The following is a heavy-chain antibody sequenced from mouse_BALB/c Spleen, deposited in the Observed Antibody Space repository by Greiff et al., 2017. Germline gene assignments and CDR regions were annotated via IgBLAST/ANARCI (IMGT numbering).Heavy chain of an antibody. Sequence: EVKLMESGPGLVKPSQSLSLTCTVTGYSITSDYAWNWIRQFPGNKLEWMGYISYSGSTSYNPSLKSRISITRDTSKNQFFLQLNSVTTEDTATYYCARGRWLPFAYWGQGTLVTVSA. V-gene: IGHV3-2*02. J-gene: IGHJ3*01. CDR2: ISYSGST. CDR3: ARGRWLPFAY. D-gene: IGHD2-3*01. CDR1: GYSITSDYA.